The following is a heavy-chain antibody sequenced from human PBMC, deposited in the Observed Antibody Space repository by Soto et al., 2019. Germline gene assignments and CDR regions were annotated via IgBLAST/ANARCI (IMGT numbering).Heavy chain of an antibody. CDR2: ISGSGAGI. CDR1: GFTFDSYA. J-gene: IGHJ6*02. D-gene: IGHD4-17*01. CDR3: VRCRAETCYAMDV. V-gene: IGHV3-23*01. Sequence: LRLSCAASGFTFDSYAMHWVRQAPGKGLQWVIGISGSGAGIYYTDSVRGRFTISRDNSNNMVYLQMSSLRAEDTAVYFCVRCRAETCYAMDVWGQGTTVTVSS.